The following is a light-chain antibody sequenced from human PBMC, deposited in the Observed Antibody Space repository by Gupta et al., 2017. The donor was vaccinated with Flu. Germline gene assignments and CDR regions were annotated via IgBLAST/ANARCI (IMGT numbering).Light chain of an antibody. V-gene: IGKV3-20*01. Sequence: EIVLTQSPGILSLSPGERGTLSCRASQSVGSNYLAWYQQQPGQAPRLLIYGATGRAAGIPDMFSGSGSGTEFTLTISRREPEDFAMYYCHQEGNSPRTFGQGTKVEIK. CDR2: GAT. J-gene: IGKJ1*01. CDR3: HQEGNSPRT. CDR1: QSVGSNY.